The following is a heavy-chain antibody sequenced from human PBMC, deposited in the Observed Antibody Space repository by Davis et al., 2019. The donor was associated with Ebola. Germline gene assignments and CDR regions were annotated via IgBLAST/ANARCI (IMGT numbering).Heavy chain of an antibody. CDR3: ARGPGTVVTYYYYGMDV. CDR1: GFTVSSNY. CDR2: IYSGGST. V-gene: IGHV3-53*01. J-gene: IGHJ6*02. D-gene: IGHD4-23*01. Sequence: PGGSLRLSCAASGFTVSSNYMSWVRQAPGKGLEWVSVIYSGGSTYYADSVKGRFTISRDNSKNTLYLQMNSLRAEDTAVYYCARGPGTVVTYYYYGMDVWGQGTTVTVSS.